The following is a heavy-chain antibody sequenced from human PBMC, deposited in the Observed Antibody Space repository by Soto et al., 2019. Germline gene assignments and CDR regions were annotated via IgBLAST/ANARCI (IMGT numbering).Heavy chain of an antibody. CDR2: ISGSGGST. CDR1: GFTFSSYA. V-gene: IGHV3-23*01. J-gene: IGHJ6*02. D-gene: IGHD4-17*01. CDR3: AKDPPRQGNGRRYGDYYYYGMDV. Sequence: EVQLLESGGGLVQPGGSLRLSCAASGFTFSSYAMSWVRQAPGKGLEWVSAISGSGGSTYYADSVKGRFTISRDNSKNTLYLQMNSLRAEDTAVYYCAKDPPRQGNGRRYGDYYYYGMDVWGQGTTVTVSS.